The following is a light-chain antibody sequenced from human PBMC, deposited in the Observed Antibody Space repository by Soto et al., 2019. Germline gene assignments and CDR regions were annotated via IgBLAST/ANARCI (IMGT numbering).Light chain of an antibody. CDR2: ETS. Sequence: EIEMTQSPSTLSVSLGETATISCRASQSISSYCAWYQQKPGQVPKLLIFETSNFGAGVPSRFSGSGFATDFTLRSTRLEPDDVGDCYCQHYQDHWLTFGEGTKVELK. CDR1: QSISSY. J-gene: IGKJ4*01. V-gene: IGKV1-5*03. CDR3: QHYQDHWLT.